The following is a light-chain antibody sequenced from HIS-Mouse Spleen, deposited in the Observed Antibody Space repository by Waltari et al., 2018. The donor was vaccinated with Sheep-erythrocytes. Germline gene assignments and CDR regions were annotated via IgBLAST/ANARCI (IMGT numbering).Light chain of an antibody. J-gene: IGLJ1*01. Sequence: QSALTQPRSVSGSPGQSVTISCTGTSSDVGGSNYVPWYQQHPGKAPKRLIYDVSKPPSGVPDRFSGSTSGNTASLTISGLQAEDEADYYCCSYAGSYIPYVFGTGTKVTVL. CDR2: DVS. CDR1: SSDVGGSNY. CDR3: CSYAGSYIPYV. V-gene: IGLV2-11*01.